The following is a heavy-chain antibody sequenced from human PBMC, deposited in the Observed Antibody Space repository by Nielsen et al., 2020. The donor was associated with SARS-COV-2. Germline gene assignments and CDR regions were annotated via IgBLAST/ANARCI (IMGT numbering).Heavy chain of an antibody. CDR2: IKQDGSEK. Sequence: GGSLRLSCAASGFTFSSYWLSWVRQAPGKGLEWVANIKQDGSEKYYVDSVKGRFTISRDNAKNSLSLQMNSLRVEDTAVYYCARGHYGMDVWGQGTTVTVSS. J-gene: IGHJ6*02. CDR1: GFTFSSYW. V-gene: IGHV3-7*03. CDR3: ARGHYGMDV.